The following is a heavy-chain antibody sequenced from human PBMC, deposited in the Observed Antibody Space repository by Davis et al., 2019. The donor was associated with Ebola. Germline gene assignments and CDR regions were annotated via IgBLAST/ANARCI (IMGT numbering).Heavy chain of an antibody. CDR2: IFAGGST. CDR1: AFTVSSSY. D-gene: IGHD6-13*01. CDR3: ARADLGIAAGGYINDAFDI. J-gene: IGHJ3*02. Sequence: GGSLRLSCAATAFTVSSSYMTWVRQAPGKGLEWVSVIFAGGSTYYADSVKGRFTISRDNAKNSLYLQMNSLRAEDTAVYYCARADLGIAAGGYINDAFDIWGQGTMVTVSS. V-gene: IGHV3-66*01.